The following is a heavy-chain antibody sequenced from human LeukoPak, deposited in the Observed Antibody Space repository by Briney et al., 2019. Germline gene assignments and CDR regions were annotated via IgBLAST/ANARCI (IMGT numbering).Heavy chain of an antibody. Sequence: GGSLRLSCAASGFTFSSYGMHWVRQAPGKGLEWVAVISYDGSNKYYADSVKGRFTISRGNSKNTLYLQTNSLRAEDTAVYYCAKVSYCSSTSCYGMDVWGKGTTVTVSS. D-gene: IGHD2-2*01. V-gene: IGHV3-30*18. CDR2: ISYDGSNK. CDR3: AKVSYCSSTSCYGMDV. CDR1: GFTFSSYG. J-gene: IGHJ6*04.